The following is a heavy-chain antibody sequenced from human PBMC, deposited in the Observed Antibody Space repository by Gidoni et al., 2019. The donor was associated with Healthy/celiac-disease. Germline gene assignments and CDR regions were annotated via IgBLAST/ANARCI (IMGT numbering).Heavy chain of an antibody. V-gene: IGHV4-34*01. CDR2: INHSGST. CDR1: GGSFSGYY. J-gene: IGHJ3*02. D-gene: IGHD6-13*01. CDR3: ARGNGSSSWYAFDI. Sequence: QVQLQQWGAGLLKPSETLSLTCAVYGGSFSGYYWSWIRQPPGKGLEWIGEINHSGSTNYNPSLKSRVTISGDTSKNQFSLKLGSVTAADTAVYYCARGNGSSSWYAFDIWGQGTMVTVSS.